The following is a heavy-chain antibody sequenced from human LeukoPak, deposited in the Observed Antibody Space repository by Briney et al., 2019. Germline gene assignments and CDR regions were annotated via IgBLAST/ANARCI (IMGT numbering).Heavy chain of an antibody. V-gene: IGHV1-18*01. J-gene: IGHJ6*03. Sequence: GASVKVSCKASGYTFTSYGISWVRQAPGQGPEWMGWISAYNGNTNYAQKLQGRVTMTTDTSTSTAYMELRSLRSDDTAVYYCARGDSSSWYPLNYYYYYYMDVWGKGTTVTVSS. D-gene: IGHD6-13*01. CDR1: GYTFTSYG. CDR2: ISAYNGNT. CDR3: ARGDSSSWYPLNYYYYYYMDV.